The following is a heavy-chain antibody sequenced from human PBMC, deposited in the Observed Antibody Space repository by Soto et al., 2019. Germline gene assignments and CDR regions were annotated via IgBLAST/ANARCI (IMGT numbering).Heavy chain of an antibody. Sequence: ASVKVSCKASGYTFTSYGISWVRQAPGQGLEWMGWISAYNANTDYAQKFHKRAALTRDMSTSTVYMELSSLRSEDTAIYYCTSEVVATGLVWGPGTLVTVSS. CDR1: GYTFTSYG. V-gene: IGHV1-18*01. CDR2: ISAYNANT. D-gene: IGHD5-12*01. J-gene: IGHJ4*02. CDR3: TSEVVATGLV.